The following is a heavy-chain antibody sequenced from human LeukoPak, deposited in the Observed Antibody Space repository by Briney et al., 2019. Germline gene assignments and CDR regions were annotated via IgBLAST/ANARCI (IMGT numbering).Heavy chain of an antibody. D-gene: IGHD7-27*01. Sequence: KPGRSLRLSCAASGFTFSSYSMNSVRQAPGKGLECVSSISSSSSYIYYADSVKGRFTISRDNAKNSLYLQMNSLRAEDTAVYYCARDSSWDFDYWGQGTLVTVSS. CDR3: ARDSSWDFDY. V-gene: IGHV3-21*01. J-gene: IGHJ4*02. CDR1: GFTFSSYS. CDR2: ISSSSSYI.